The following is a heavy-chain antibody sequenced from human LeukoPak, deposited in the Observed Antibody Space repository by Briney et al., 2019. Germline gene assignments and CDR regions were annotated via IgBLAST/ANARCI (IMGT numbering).Heavy chain of an antibody. CDR2: ISYDGSNK. CDR3: ATAHYDILTGAPLGFDY. V-gene: IGHV3-30*04. J-gene: IGHJ4*02. D-gene: IGHD3-9*01. CDR1: GFTFSSYA. Sequence: GGSLRLSCAASGFTFSSYAMHWVRQAPGKGLEWVAVISYDGSNKYYADSVKGRFTISRDNSKNTLYLQMNSLRAEDTAVYYCATAHYDILTGAPLGFDYWGQGTLVTVSS.